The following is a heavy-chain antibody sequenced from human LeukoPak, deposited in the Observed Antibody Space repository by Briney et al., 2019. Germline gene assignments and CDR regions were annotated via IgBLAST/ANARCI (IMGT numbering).Heavy chain of an antibody. Sequence: SQTLSLTCAISGDSVSSINGAWNWVRQSPSRGLEWLGRTYYRSKWYNDYAVSMQGRITINPDTSKNQFSLQLNSVTPEDTAVYYCAKDVGNSGWYTFDYWGQGTLVTVSS. CDR3: AKDVGNSGWYTFDY. D-gene: IGHD6-19*01. V-gene: IGHV6-1*01. J-gene: IGHJ4*02. CDR1: GDSVSSINGA. CDR2: TYYRSKWYN.